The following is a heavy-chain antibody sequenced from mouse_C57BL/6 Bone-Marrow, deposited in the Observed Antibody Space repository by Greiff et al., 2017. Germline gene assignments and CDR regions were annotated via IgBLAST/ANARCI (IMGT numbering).Heavy chain of an antibody. V-gene: IGHV5-9-1*02. Sequence: EVQRVESGEGLVKPGGSLKLSCAASGFTFSSYAMSWVRQTPEKRLEWVAYISSGGDYIYYADTVKGRFTISRDNAGNTLYLQMSSLKSEDTAMYYCTRGYDGRGYALDYGGQGTSVTVSS. J-gene: IGHJ4*01. CDR3: TRGYDGRGYALDY. CDR2: ISSGGDYI. CDR1: GFTFSSYA. D-gene: IGHD2-3*01.